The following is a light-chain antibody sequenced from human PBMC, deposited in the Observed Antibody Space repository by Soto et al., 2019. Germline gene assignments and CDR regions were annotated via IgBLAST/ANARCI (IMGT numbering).Light chain of an antibody. V-gene: IGLV2-8*02. CDR2: DVG. CDR3: SSYAGSNNNYV. J-gene: IGLJ1*01. Sequence: QSALTQPPSASRSPGQSVTISCIGTSSDVGGYNYVSWYQQHPGKAPKLIIYDVGKRPSGVPDRFAGSRSGNTASLTVSGLQAEDEADYYCSSYAGSNNNYVFGTGTKVTVL. CDR1: SSDVGGYNY.